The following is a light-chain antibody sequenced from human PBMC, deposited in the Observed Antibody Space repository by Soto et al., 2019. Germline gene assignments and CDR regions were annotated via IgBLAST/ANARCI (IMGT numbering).Light chain of an antibody. V-gene: IGLV2-23*01. Sequence: QSALTQPASLSGSPGQSITLSCTGTSSDVGSYNLVSWYQQYPGKDPRLLIYEASKRPSGVSDRFSASKSGVTASLTISGLQAEDEADYYCCSFASNSPLVFGGGTKLTVL. CDR1: SSDVGSYNL. J-gene: IGLJ3*02. CDR3: CSFASNSPLV. CDR2: EAS.